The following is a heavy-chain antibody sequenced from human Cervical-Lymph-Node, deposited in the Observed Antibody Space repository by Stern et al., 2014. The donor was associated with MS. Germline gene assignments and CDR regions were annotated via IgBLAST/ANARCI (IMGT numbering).Heavy chain of an antibody. V-gene: IGHV1-69*01. D-gene: IGHD3-16*01. CDR2: IIPIYGTS. J-gene: IGHJ6*02. CDR3: ARNLGITPYQKRCGMDV. CDR1: GGTFSSYA. Sequence: VQLVESGAEVKKPGSSVKVSCKASGGTFSSYAISWVRQAPGQGLEWMGGIIPIYGTSNYAQKFEGRVTITADDSTSTAYLALISLTSEDTPVYYCARNLGITPYQKRCGMDVWGQGTTVIVSS.